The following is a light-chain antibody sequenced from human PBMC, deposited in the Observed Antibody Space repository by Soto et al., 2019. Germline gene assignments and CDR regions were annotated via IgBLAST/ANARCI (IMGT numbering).Light chain of an antibody. Sequence: DIQMTQSPSSLSASVGDRVTITCQASQDISNHLSWYQQKPGKAPKLLIYDASNLETGVPSGFSGSGSGTDFTFTMSSLQPENVATYYCQQHHSLPLTFGGGTKVEIK. V-gene: IGKV1-33*01. CDR3: QQHHSLPLT. J-gene: IGKJ4*01. CDR1: QDISNH. CDR2: DAS.